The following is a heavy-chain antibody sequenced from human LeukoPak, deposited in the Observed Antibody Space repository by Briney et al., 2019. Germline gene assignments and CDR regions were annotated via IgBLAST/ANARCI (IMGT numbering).Heavy chain of an antibody. CDR2: IIPIFGTA. V-gene: IGHV1-69*13. D-gene: IGHD2-2*01. J-gene: IGHJ5*02. CDR3: ARVVVGYYNWFDP. CDR1: GGTFSSYA. Sequence: ASVKVSCKASGGTFSSYAISWVRQAPGQGLEWMGGIIPIFGTANYAQKFQGRVTITADESTSAAYMELGSLRSEDTAVYYCARVVVGYYNWFDPWGQGTLVTVSS.